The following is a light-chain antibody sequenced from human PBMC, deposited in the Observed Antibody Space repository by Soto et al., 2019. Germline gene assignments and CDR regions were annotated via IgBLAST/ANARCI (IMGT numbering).Light chain of an antibody. CDR1: QSVDIS. CDR2: GAS. Sequence: DIVMTQSPATLSVSPGERATLSCRASQSVDISLAWYQQKPGQAPRLLIYGASTRATGIPARFSGSGSGTEFTLTISSLQSEDFAVYFCQQYHKCPPYTFGQGPRWIS. CDR3: QQYHKCPPYT. V-gene: IGKV3-15*01. J-gene: IGKJ2*01.